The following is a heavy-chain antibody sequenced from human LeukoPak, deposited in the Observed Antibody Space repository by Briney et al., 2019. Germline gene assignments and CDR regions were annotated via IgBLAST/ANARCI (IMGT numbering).Heavy chain of an antibody. CDR1: GVSISSSNSY. V-gene: IGHV4-39*01. CDR2: IYYSGNT. Sequence: PSETLSLTCTVSGVSISSSNSYWGWIRQPPGKGLEWIGSIYYSGNTYYNASLKSQVSISIDTSKNQFSLKLTSVTAADTAVYYCARVLKGRAPFDYWGQGTLVTVPS. CDR3: ARVLKGRAPFDY. J-gene: IGHJ4*02.